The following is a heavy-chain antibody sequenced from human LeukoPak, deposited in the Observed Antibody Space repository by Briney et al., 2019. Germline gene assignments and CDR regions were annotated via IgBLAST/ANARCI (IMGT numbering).Heavy chain of an antibody. Sequence: SETLSLTCTVSGGSISSSSYYWGWIRQPPGKGLEWIGSIYYSGSTYYNPSLKSRVTISVDTSKNQFSLKLSSVTAADTAVYYCAREENGDYGYWGQGTLVTVSS. D-gene: IGHD4-17*01. CDR1: GGSISSSSYY. CDR2: IYYSGST. V-gene: IGHV4-39*02. CDR3: AREENGDYGY. J-gene: IGHJ4*02.